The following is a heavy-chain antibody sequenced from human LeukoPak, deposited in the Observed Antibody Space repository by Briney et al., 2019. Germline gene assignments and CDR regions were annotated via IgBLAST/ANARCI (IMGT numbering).Heavy chain of an antibody. CDR2: IYYSGST. CDR3: ARHPGSYSISHHFDY. D-gene: IGHD1-26*01. Sequence: PSETLSLTCTVSGGSISSSSYYWGWIRQPPGKGLEWIGSIYYSGSTYYNPSLKSRVTISVDTSKNQFSLKLSSVTAADTAVYYCARHPGSYSISHHFDYWGQGTLVTVSS. CDR1: GGSISSSSYY. V-gene: IGHV4-39*01. J-gene: IGHJ4*02.